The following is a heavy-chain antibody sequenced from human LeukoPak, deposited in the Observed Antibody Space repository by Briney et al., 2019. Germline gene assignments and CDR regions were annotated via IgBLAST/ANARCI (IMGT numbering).Heavy chain of an antibody. J-gene: IGHJ3*02. CDR1: GGSISSYY. CDR2: IYYSGSG. V-gene: IGHV4-59*08. D-gene: IGHD3-10*01. CDR3: ARHPSSWFGGSFDI. Sequence: SETLSLTCTVSGGSISSYYWSWLRQPPGIGLEWMGYIYYSGSGNYNPSLKGRVTISADTPKNQISLKLSSVTAADTAVYYCARHPSSWFGGSFDIWGHGTMVTVSS.